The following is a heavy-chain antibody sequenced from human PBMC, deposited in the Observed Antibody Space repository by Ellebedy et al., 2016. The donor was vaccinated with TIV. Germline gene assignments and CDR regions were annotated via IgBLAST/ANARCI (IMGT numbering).Heavy chain of an antibody. V-gene: IGHV4-59*12. Sequence: SETLSLTXTVSGGSISSYYWSWIRQPPGKGLEWIGYIYYSGSTNYNVSLKSRVTISVDTSKNQFSLKVRSVTAADTAVYYCASELGLGYMDVWGKGATVTVSS. CDR3: ASELGLGYMDV. D-gene: IGHD7-27*01. J-gene: IGHJ6*03. CDR1: GGSISSYY. CDR2: IYYSGST.